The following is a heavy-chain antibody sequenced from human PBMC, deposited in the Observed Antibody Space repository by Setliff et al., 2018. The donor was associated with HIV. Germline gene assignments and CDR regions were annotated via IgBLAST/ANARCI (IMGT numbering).Heavy chain of an antibody. V-gene: IGHV1-8*02. CDR2: MNPNSGNA. Sequence: ASVKVSCKASGGTFSSYAISWVRQAPGQGLEWMGWMNPNSGNAGYAQEFQGRVTMTRNTSISTAYMELSSLRSEDTAVYYCARMGWIDYWGQGTLVTVSS. CDR1: GGTFSSYA. D-gene: IGHD2-15*01. J-gene: IGHJ4*02. CDR3: ARMGWIDY.